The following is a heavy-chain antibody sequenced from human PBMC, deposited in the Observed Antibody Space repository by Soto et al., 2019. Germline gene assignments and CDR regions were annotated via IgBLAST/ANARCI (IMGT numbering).Heavy chain of an antibody. V-gene: IGHV3-21*01. CDR3: ARDSIYCSGGSCYPIDAFDI. D-gene: IGHD2-15*01. CDR1: GFTFSSYS. J-gene: IGHJ3*02. CDR2: ISSSSSYI. Sequence: GGSLRLSCAASGFTFSSYSMNWVRQAPGKGLEWVSSISSSSSYIYYADSVKGRFTISRDNAKNSLYLQMNSLRAEDTAVYYCARDSIYCSGGSCYPIDAFDIWGQGTMVTVSS.